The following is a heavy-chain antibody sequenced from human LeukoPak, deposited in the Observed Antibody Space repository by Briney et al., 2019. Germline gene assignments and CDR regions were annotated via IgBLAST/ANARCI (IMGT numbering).Heavy chain of an antibody. Sequence: PSETLSLTCTVSSRSIIGYYWVWIRQPPGKGLEWIGYIQYSGTTEYNPSLASRATISVDTAKDQFSLNLRSVTAADTPVCYCARDRAAGTLDFWGQGTLVTVSS. CDR1: SRSIIGYY. V-gene: IGHV4-59*01. J-gene: IGHJ4*02. D-gene: IGHD6-13*01. CDR3: ARDRAAGTLDF. CDR2: IQYSGTT.